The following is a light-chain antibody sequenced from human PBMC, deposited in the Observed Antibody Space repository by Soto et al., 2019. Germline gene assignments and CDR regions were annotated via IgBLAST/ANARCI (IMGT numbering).Light chain of an antibody. CDR2: SAS. J-gene: IGKJ2*01. V-gene: IGKV1-39*01. Sequence: DIQMTQSPSSLSASVGDRVTITCRASQNISSYLNWYQQKPGKAPKLLIYSASSLQSGVPSRFSVTGSGKDFTLSISSLQPEDFATYYCQQSYITPHTFGQGTQLEIK. CDR1: QNISSY. CDR3: QQSYITPHT.